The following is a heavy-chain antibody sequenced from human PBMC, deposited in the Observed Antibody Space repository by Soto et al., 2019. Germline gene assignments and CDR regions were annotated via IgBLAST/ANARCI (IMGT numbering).Heavy chain of an antibody. CDR1: GFTFDDYA. CDR3: AKEISPLPAYYDFGSGYYTYGLDP. V-gene: IGHV3-9*01. D-gene: IGHD3-3*01. Sequence: DVQLVESGGGLVQPGRSLRLSCAASGFTFDDYAMHWVRQAPGKGLEWVSGISWNSGSIGYADSVKGRFTISRDNAKNSLYLQMNSLRAEDTALYYCAKEISPLPAYYDFGSGYYTYGLDPWGQGTLVTVSS. CDR2: ISWNSGSI. J-gene: IGHJ5*02.